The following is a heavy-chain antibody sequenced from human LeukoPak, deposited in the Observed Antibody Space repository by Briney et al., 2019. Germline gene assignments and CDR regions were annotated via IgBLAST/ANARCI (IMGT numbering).Heavy chain of an antibody. D-gene: IGHD7-27*01. CDR3: AKGLGRTGVLFDY. CDR1: GFTFSSYG. Sequence: PGGSLRLSCAASGFTFSSYGMHWVRQAPGKGLEWVAFIRYDGSNKYYADSVKGRFTISRDNSKNTLYLQMNSLRAEDTAVYYCAKGLGRTGVLFDYWGQGTLVTVSS. CDR2: IRYDGSNK. J-gene: IGHJ4*02. V-gene: IGHV3-30*02.